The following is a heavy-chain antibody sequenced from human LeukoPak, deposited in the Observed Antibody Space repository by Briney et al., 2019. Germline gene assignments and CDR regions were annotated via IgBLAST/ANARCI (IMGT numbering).Heavy chain of an antibody. V-gene: IGHV3-30*02. D-gene: IGHD3-10*01. CDR1: GFTFSSYG. J-gene: IGHJ4*02. CDR3: AKDYYGSGRRTDY. CDR2: IRYDGSNK. Sequence: GGSLRLSCVASGFTFSSYGMHWVRQAPGKGLEWVAFIRYDGSNKYYADSVKGRFTISRDNSKNTLYLQMNSLRAEDTAVYYCAKDYYGSGRRTDYWGQGTLVTVSS.